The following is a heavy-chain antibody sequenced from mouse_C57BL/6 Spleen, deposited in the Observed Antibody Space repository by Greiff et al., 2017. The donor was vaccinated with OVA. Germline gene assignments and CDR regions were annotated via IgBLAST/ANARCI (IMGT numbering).Heavy chain of an antibody. CDR3: AREGLTGPYYFDY. D-gene: IGHD4-1*01. CDR1: GFTFSDYG. V-gene: IGHV5-17*01. CDR2: ISSGSSTI. J-gene: IGHJ2*01. Sequence: DVKLVESGGGLVKPGGSLKLSCAASGFTFSDYGMHWVRQAPEKGLEWVAYISSGSSTIYYADTVKGRFTISRDNAKNTLFLQMTSLRSEDTAMYYCAREGLTGPYYFDYWGQGTTLTVSS.